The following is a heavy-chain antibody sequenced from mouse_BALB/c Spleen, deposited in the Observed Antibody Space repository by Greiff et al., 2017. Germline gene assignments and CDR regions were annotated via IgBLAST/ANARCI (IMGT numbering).Heavy chain of an antibody. J-gene: IGHJ4*01. D-gene: IGHD2-4*01. CDR2: INSNGGST. CDR1: GFTFSSYG. Sequence: DVKLVESGGGLVQPGGSLKLSCAASGFTFSSYGMSWVRQTPDKRLELVATINSNGGSTYYPDSVKGRFTISRDNAKNTLYLQMSSLKSEDTAMYYCARGELRREGAMDYWGQGTSVTVSS. V-gene: IGHV5-6-3*01. CDR3: ARGELRREGAMDY.